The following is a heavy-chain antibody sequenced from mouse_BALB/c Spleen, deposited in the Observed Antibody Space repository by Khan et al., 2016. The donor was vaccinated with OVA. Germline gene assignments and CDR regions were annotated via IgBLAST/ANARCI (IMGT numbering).Heavy chain of an antibody. J-gene: IGHJ2*01. CDR3: ARVHGGDFDY. V-gene: IGHV3-2*02. Sequence: EVQLQESGPGLVKPSQSLFLTCTVTGYSITSDYAWNWIRQFPGNKLEWLGYISYSGNTKYNPSLKSRISVTRDTSKNQFFLQLNSVTTEDTATYYCARVHGGDFDYWGQGTTLTVSS. CDR2: ISYSGNT. CDR1: GYSITSDYA.